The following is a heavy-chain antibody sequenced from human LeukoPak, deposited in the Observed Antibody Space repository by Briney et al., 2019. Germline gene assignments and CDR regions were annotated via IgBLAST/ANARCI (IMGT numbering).Heavy chain of an antibody. J-gene: IGHJ4*02. V-gene: IGHV1-18*01. D-gene: IGHD3-3*01. CDR3: ARADYDFWSGDLDY. CDR2: ISAYNGNT. CDR1: GYTFTSYG. Sequence: ASVKVSCKASGYTFTSYGISWVRQAPGQGLEWMGWISAYNGNTNYAQKLQGRVTMTTDTSTSTAYMELRSLRSDDTAVYYCARADYDFWSGDLDYWGQGSLVTVSS.